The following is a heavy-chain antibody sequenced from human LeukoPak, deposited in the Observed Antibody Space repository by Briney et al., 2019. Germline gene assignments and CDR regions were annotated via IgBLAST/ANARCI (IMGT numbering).Heavy chain of an antibody. Sequence: GASVKVSCKVSGYTLTELSMHWVRQAPGKGLEWMGGFDPEDGETIYAQKFQGRVTMTEDTSTDTAYMELSSLRSEDTAVYYCATLSIVVVTAGFDYWGQGTLVTVSS. J-gene: IGHJ4*02. D-gene: IGHD2-21*02. CDR1: GYTLTELS. CDR2: FDPEDGET. V-gene: IGHV1-24*01. CDR3: ATLSIVVVTAGFDY.